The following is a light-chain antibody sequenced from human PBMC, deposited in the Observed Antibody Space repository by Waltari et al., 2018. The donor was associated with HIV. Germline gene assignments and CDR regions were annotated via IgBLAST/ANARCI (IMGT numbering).Light chain of an antibody. Sequence: IVMTQSPATLSVSPGERATLSCRASQRVKSALAWYQQRPGQSPRLLIYDASTRATGIPARFSGSGSETDFTLTISSLQSEDVAVYYCQQYNNWPPAWTFGRGSQVEI. J-gene: IGKJ1*01. V-gene: IGKV3D-15*01. CDR1: QRVKSA. CDR2: DAS. CDR3: QQYNNWPPAWT.